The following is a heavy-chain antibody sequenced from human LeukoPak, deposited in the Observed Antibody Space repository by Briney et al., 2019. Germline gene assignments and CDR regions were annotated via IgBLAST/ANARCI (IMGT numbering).Heavy chain of an antibody. CDR2: INPAGGST. CDR1: GYTFIDYY. Sequence: ASVKVSCKTSGYTFIDYYLHWVRQAPGQSVEYMGIINPAGGSTSYHPKFQDRVTMTREASTTTIYMELRSLTFEDTAVYYCARGQLGRTSAPFDSWGQGTLVTVSS. J-gene: IGHJ4*02. CDR3: ARGQLGRTSAPFDS. V-gene: IGHV1-46*01. D-gene: IGHD1-1*01.